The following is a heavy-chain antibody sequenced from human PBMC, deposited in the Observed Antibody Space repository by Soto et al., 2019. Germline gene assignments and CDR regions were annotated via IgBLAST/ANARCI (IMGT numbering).Heavy chain of an antibody. CDR2: IDHSGST. Sequence: QVQLQQWGAGLLKPSETLSLTCAVYGGSFSGYYWSWIRQPPGKGLEWIGQIDHSGSTTYNPSLKSRVTISVDTSKHQISLKLSSVTAADTAIYYCARGADWHYRLSDWGQGTLVTVSS. CDR1: GGSFSGYY. CDR3: ARGADWHYRLSD. J-gene: IGHJ4*02. D-gene: IGHD1-7*01. V-gene: IGHV4-34*01.